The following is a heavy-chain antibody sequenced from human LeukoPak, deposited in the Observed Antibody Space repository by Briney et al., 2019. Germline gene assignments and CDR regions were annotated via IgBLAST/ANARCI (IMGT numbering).Heavy chain of an antibody. Sequence: ASVKVSFKASGGTFSSYAISWVRQAPGQGLEWMGRIIPILGIANYAQKFQGRVTITADKSTSTAYMELSSLRSEDTAVYYCATHTGNVLDFDPWGQGTLVTVSS. CDR2: IIPILGIA. V-gene: IGHV1-69*04. D-gene: IGHD2-8*02. CDR3: ATHTGNVLDFDP. CDR1: GGTFSSYA. J-gene: IGHJ5*02.